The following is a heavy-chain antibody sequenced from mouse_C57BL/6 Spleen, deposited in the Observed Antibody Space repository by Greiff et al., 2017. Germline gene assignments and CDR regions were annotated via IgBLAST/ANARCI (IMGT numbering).Heavy chain of an antibody. Sequence: EVQLQQSGPELVKPGASVKISCKASGYTFTDYYMNWVKQSHGKSLEWIGDINPNNGGTSYNQKFKGKATLTVDKSSSTAYMELRSRTSEDSAVYYCARRGYFDYWGQGTTLTVSS. CDR3: ARRGYFDY. CDR2: INPNNGGT. V-gene: IGHV1-26*01. J-gene: IGHJ2*01. CDR1: GYTFTDYY.